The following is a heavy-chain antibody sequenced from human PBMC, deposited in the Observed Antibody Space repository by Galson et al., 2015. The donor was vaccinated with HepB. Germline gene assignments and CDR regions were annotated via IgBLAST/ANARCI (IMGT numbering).Heavy chain of an antibody. CDR3: ARSGSSGSHKGGFDI. J-gene: IGHJ3*02. V-gene: IGHV3-7*01. CDR2: IKQDGSEK. D-gene: IGHD1-26*01. CDR1: GFIFSSNW. Sequence: SLRLSCAASGFIFSSNWMSWVRQAPGKGLEWVANIKQDGSEKYYVDSVKGRFTISRDNAKSSLYLQMNSLRAEDTAVYYCARSGSSGSHKGGFDIWGQGTMVTVSS.